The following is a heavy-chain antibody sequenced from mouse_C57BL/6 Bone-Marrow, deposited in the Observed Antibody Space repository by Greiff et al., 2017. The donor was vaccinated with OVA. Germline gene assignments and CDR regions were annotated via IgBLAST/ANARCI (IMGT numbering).Heavy chain of an antibody. J-gene: IGHJ1*03. V-gene: IGHV1-55*01. D-gene: IGHD2-4*01. CDR2: IYPGSGST. CDR3: ARSFDYDTWYFDV. Sequence: VQLQQPGAELVKPGASVKMSCKASGYTFTSYWITWVKQRPGQGLEWIGDIYPGSGSTNYHEQFKSKATLTVDTSSSTAYMQLSSLTSEDSAVYYCARSFDYDTWYFDVWGTGTTVTVSS. CDR1: GYTFTSYW.